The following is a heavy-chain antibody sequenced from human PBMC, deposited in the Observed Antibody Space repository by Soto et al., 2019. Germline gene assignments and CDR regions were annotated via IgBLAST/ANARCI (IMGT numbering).Heavy chain of an antibody. D-gene: IGHD1-1*01. Sequence: QVQLVQSGAEVKKPGASVKVSCKASGYTFSTYGFSSVRQAPGQGLEWMGWIGAYNGDTNYAQNFQGRVTMTTDTSTTTSYMELRSLRSDDTAVYFCARDWKGAEGFDPWGQGTLVTVSS. CDR2: IGAYNGDT. J-gene: IGHJ5*02. V-gene: IGHV1-18*01. CDR3: ARDWKGAEGFDP. CDR1: GYTFSTYG.